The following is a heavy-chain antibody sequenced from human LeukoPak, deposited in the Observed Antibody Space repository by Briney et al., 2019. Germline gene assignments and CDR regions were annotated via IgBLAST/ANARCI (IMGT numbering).Heavy chain of an antibody. Sequence: GGSLRLSCAASGFSFISYGMHWVRQAPGKGLEWVGVISGDGRSKDYADSVKGRFTISRDNSKDTLYLQMNSLRDEDTAVYYCAKRPSDYGDYVSYFDYWGQGTLVTVSS. V-gene: IGHV3-30*18. CDR3: AKRPSDYGDYVSYFDY. CDR1: GFSFISYG. J-gene: IGHJ4*02. CDR2: ISGDGRSK. D-gene: IGHD4-17*01.